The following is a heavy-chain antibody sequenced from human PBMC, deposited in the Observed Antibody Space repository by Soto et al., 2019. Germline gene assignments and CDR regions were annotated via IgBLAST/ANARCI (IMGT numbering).Heavy chain of an antibody. Sequence: GGSLRLSCAASGFTVSRNYVSWVRQAPGKGLAWVSLSYSGGTTDYADSVKGRFIISRDNSKNTLYLQMNSLRAEDTAVYFCAKVTSARVFYFGLDVWGQGTTVTVSS. J-gene: IGHJ6*02. V-gene: IGHV3-53*01. CDR2: SYSGGTT. CDR3: AKVTSARVFYFGLDV. CDR1: GFTVSRNY. D-gene: IGHD2-2*01.